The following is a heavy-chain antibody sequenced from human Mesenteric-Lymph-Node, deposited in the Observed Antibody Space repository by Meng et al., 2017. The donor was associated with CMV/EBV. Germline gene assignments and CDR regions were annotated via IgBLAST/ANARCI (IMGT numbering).Heavy chain of an antibody. J-gene: IGHJ6*02. Sequence: ASVKVSCKASGYTFTGYYMHWVRQAPGQGLEWMGWINPNSGNTGYAQKFQGRVTITRNTSISTAYMELSSLRSEDTAVYYCARQFSSGSYYYYYYGMDVWGQGTTVTVSS. D-gene: IGHD3-10*01. CDR3: ARQFSSGSYYYYYYGMDV. CDR1: GYTFTGYY. CDR2: INPNSGNT. V-gene: IGHV1-8*03.